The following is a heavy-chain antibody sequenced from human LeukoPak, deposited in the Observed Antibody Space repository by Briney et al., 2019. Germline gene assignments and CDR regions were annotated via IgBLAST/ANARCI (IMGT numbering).Heavy chain of an antibody. D-gene: IGHD3-22*01. CDR2: ISSSSSTI. CDR3: ARESYYYDSSGYYSFDY. J-gene: IGHJ4*02. V-gene: IGHV3-11*04. CDR1: GFTFSDYY. Sequence: GGSLRLSCAASGFTFSDYYMSWIRQAPGKGLEWVSYISSSSSTIYYADSVKGRFTISRDNAKNSLYLQMNSLRAEDTAVYYCARESYYYDSSGYYSFDYWGQGTLVTVSS.